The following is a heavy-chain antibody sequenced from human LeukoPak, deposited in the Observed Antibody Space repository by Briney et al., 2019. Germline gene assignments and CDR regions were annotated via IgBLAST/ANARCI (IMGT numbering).Heavy chain of an antibody. CDR3: AGGGYSYDSGLNWFDP. CDR2: INPNSGGT. V-gene: IGHV1-2*02. CDR1: GYTFTGYF. Sequence: GASVKVSCKASGYTFTGYFMHWVRQAPGQGLEWMGWINPNSGGTNYAQKFQGRVTMTRDTSISTACMELSRLRSDDTAVHYCAGGGYSYDSGLNWFDPWGQGTLVTVSS. J-gene: IGHJ5*02. D-gene: IGHD5-18*01.